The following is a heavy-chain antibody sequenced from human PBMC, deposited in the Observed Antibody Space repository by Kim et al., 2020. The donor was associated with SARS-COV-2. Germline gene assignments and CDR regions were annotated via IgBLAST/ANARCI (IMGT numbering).Heavy chain of an antibody. Sequence: GGSLRLSCAASGFTFSDYYMSWIRQAPGKGLEWVSYISSSGSTIYYADSVKGRFTISRDHAKNSLYLQLNSLRAEDTAVYYCASDGKAYYDFWSGYEWRSCSYYGMAVWGLGTTVSVSS. D-gene: IGHD3-3*01. CDR2: ISSSGSTI. CDR1: GFTFSDYY. V-gene: IGHV3-11*01. CDR3: ASDGKAYYDFWSGYEWRSCSYYGMAV. J-gene: IGHJ6*02.